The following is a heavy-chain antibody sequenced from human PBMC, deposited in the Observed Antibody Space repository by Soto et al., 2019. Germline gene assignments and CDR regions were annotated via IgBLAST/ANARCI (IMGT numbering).Heavy chain of an antibody. CDR2: ISGSGGST. CDR3: AKPYYYDSSGPPQYYFDY. V-gene: IGHV3-23*01. J-gene: IGHJ4*02. CDR1: GFTFSSYA. Sequence: GSLRLSCAASGFTFSSYAMSWVRQAPGKGLERVSAISGSGGSTYYADSVKGRFTISRDNSKNTLYLQMNSLRAEDTAVYYCAKPYYYDSSGPPQYYFDYWGQGTLVTVSS. D-gene: IGHD3-22*01.